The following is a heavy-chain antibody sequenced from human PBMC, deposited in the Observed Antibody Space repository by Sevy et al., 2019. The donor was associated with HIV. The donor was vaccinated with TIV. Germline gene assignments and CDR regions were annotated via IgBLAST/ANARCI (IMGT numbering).Heavy chain of an antibody. J-gene: IGHJ4*02. CDR1: GYTFSDHF. D-gene: IGHD5-18*01. CDR2: INPNGGDT. V-gene: IGHV1-2*02. Sequence: ASVKVSCKASGYTFSDHFIHWVRQAPGQGLEWMGWINPNGGDTKYAQNFHGRVTLTRDTSIGSGYMELTSLRSDDTAVYYCATHGGYRYGSLLDYWGQGTLVTVSS. CDR3: ATHGGYRYGSLLDY.